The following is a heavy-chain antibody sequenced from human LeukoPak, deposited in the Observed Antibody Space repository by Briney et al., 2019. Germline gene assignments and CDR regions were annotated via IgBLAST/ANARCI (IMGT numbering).Heavy chain of an antibody. CDR3: ARAMSIAARLQTIFDY. Sequence: SVKVSCKASGGTFSSYAISWVRQAPGQGLEWMGGIIPSLGTANYAQKFKGRVTITADKSTSTAYMELSSLRSEDTAVYYCARAMSIAARLQTIFDYWGQGTLVTVSS. D-gene: IGHD6-6*01. CDR2: IIPSLGTA. J-gene: IGHJ4*02. CDR1: GGTFSSYA. V-gene: IGHV1-69*06.